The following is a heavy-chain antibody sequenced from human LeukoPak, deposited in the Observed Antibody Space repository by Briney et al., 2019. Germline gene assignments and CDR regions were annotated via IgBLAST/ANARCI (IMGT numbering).Heavy chain of an antibody. CDR2: INHSGST. D-gene: IGHD3-3*01. J-gene: IGHJ6*02. CDR1: GGSFSGYY. Sequence: SETLSLTCAVYGGSFSGYYWSWIRQPPGKGLEWIGEINHSGSTNYNPSLKSRVTISADTSKNQFSLKLSSVTAADTAVYYCARVPITIFGVVSYGMDVWGQGTTVTVSS. V-gene: IGHV4-34*01. CDR3: ARVPITIFGVVSYGMDV.